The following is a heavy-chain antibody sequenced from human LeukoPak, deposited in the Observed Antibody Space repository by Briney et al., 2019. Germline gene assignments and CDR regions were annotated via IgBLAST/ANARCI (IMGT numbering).Heavy chain of an antibody. D-gene: IGHD3-10*01. CDR2: INHSGST. CDR1: GGSLSGYY. V-gene: IGHV4-34*01. CDR3: AMSSWFGELLPDY. Sequence: SETLSLSCAVYGGSLSGYYWSWIRQPPGKGLEWIGEINHSGSTNYNPSLKSRVTISVDTSKNQFSLKLSSVTAADTAVYYCAMSSWFGELLPDYWGQGTLVTVSS. J-gene: IGHJ4*02.